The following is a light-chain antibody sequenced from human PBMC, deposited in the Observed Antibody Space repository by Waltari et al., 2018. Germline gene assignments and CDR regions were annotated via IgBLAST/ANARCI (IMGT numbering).Light chain of an antibody. V-gene: IGLV7-43*01. CDR1: PGAVTSGFY. CDR3: LLYYGALDWI. Sequence: QTVVTQEPSVTVSPGGTVTLPCASSPGAVTSGFYPNWFQQKPGQAPRALIYSINQRHSWTPARFSGSLLGGKAALTLSGVQPEDEAVYYCLLYYGALDWIFGGGTNLTVL. CDR2: SIN. J-gene: IGLJ2*01.